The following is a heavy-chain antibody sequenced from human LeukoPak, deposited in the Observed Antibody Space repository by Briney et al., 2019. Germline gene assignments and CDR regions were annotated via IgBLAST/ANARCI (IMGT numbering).Heavy chain of an antibody. V-gene: IGHV5-51*01. D-gene: IGHD2-15*01. J-gene: IGHJ6*02. Sequence: GESLKISCKGSGYSFPSYWIGWVRQMPGKGLEWMGIIYPGDSDTRYSPSFQGQVTISADKSISTAYLQWSSLKASDTAMYYCARQFRGGPYYYYGMDVWGQGTTVTVSS. CDR3: ARQFRGGPYYYYGMDV. CDR1: GYSFPSYW. CDR2: IYPGDSDT.